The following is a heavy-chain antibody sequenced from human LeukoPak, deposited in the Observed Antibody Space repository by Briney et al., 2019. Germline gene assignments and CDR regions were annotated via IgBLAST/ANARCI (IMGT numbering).Heavy chain of an antibody. CDR2: FDPEDDER. D-gene: IGHD6-19*01. CDR3: AIESMAGHFDY. V-gene: IGHV1-24*01. J-gene: IGHJ4*02. CDR1: GYTFTGYY. Sequence: ASVKVSCKASGYTFTGYYMHWVRQAPGKGLEWMGGFDPEDDERIHAQRFQGRVTMTEDTSTDTAYMKLSSLGSDDTAVYYCAIESMAGHFDYWGRGTLVTVSS.